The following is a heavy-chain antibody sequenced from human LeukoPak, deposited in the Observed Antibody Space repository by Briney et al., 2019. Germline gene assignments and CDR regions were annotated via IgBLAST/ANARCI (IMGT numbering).Heavy chain of an antibody. CDR1: GFNLSNYN. J-gene: IGHJ3*02. V-gene: IGHV3-21*01. CDR2: ITVTTTFI. Sequence: GGSLRLSCAASGFNLSNYNMNWVRQAPGKGLEWVSSITVTTTFIYYADSVRGRFTISRDNAKNSLYLQMNTLRVEDTAVYYCARDLPGELGRGVFDIWGQGTMVTVSS. D-gene: IGHD1-1*01. CDR3: ARDLPGELGRGVFDI.